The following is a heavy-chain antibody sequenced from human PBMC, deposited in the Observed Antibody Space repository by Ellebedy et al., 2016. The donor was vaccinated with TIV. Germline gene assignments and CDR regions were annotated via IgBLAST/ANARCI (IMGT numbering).Heavy chain of an antibody. CDR3: ARGDYYDSRNLNY. CDR2: IIPIFGTA. Sequence: ASVKVSCKASGGTFSSYAISWVRQAPGQGLEWMGGIIPIFGTASYAQKFQGRVTITADESTSTAYMELSSLRSEDTAVYYCARGDYYDSRNLNYWGQGTLVTVSS. V-gene: IGHV1-69*13. J-gene: IGHJ4*02. D-gene: IGHD3-22*01. CDR1: GGTFSSYA.